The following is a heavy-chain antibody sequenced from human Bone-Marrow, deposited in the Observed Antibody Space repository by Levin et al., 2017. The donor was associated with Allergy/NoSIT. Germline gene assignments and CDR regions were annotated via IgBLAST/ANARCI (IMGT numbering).Heavy chain of an antibody. J-gene: IGHJ5*02. CDR1: GFTFRNYW. Sequence: HPGGSLRLSCAASGFTFRNYWMSWVRQAPGKGLKWVANIKQDGSEKYYVDSVKGRFTISRDNAKNSLYLQMNSLRAEDTAVYYCARGYYDFSSGFRFDPWGQGTLVTVSS. CDR2: IKQDGSEK. D-gene: IGHD3-3*01. V-gene: IGHV3-7*04. CDR3: ARGYYDFSSGFRFDP.